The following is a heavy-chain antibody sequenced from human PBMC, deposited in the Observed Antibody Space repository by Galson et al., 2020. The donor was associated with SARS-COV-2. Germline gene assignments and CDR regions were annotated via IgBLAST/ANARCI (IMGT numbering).Heavy chain of an antibody. CDR3: ARDPAPLYGDNYYYGMDV. Sequence: ESLKISCSVSDGPMSSYYWSWIRQPPGKGLEWIGYISYSGSANYNPSLRSRVTISVDLSKNQFSLKVTSVTAADTAVYYCARDPAPLYGDNYYYGMDVWGRGTTVTVSS. CDR1: DGPMSSYY. J-gene: IGHJ6*02. CDR2: ISYSGSA. D-gene: IGHD4-17*01. V-gene: IGHV4-59*01.